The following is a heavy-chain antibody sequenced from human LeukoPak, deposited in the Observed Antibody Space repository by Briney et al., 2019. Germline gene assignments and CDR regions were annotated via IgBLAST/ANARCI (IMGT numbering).Heavy chain of an antibody. CDR3: ARGVTGYSYGKDDAFDI. D-gene: IGHD5-18*01. CDR1: GFTFSSYA. V-gene: IGHV3-30*04. Sequence: GGSLRLSCAASGFTFSSYAMHWVCQAPGKGLEWVAVISYDGSNKYYADSVKGRFTISRDNSKNTLYLQMNSLRAEDTAVYYCARGVTGYSYGKDDAFDIWGQGTMVTVSS. CDR2: ISYDGSNK. J-gene: IGHJ3*02.